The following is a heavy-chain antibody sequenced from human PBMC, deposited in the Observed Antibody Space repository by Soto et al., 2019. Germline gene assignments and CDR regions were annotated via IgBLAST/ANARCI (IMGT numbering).Heavy chain of an antibody. V-gene: IGHV4-30-4*01. CDR3: ARPLVVVAAIGFAFDI. CDR1: GGSIGSGDDY. Sequence: SETLSLTCTVSGGSIGSGDDYWSWIRQPPGNGLEWIGYIYYSGSTYYNPSLKSRVTISVDTSKNQFSLKLSSVTAANTAVYYCARPLVVVAAIGFAFDIWGQGTMVTVSS. D-gene: IGHD2-15*01. J-gene: IGHJ3*02. CDR2: IYYSGST.